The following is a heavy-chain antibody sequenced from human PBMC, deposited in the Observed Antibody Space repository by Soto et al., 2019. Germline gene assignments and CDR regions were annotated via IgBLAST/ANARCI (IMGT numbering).Heavy chain of an antibody. J-gene: IGHJ4*02. D-gene: IGHD1-26*01. CDR3: EKESYYEGADDY. CDR2: ISGSGGST. Sequence: GGSLRLSCAASGLTFSSYAMTWVPQPPGKGLEWVSAISGSGGSTYYADSVKGRFTISRDNSKNTLYLQMNSLRAEDTAVYYCEKESYYEGADDYWGQGTLVTVSS. V-gene: IGHV3-23*01. CDR1: GLTFSSYA.